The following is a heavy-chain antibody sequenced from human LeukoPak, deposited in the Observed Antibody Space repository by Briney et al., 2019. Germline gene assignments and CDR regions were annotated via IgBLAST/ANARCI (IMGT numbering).Heavy chain of an antibody. CDR2: IYYSGST. V-gene: IGHV4-39*07. Sequence: PSETLSLTCTVSGGSISSSSYYWGWIRQPPGKGLEWIGSIYYSGSTNYNPSLKSRVTISVDTSKEQFSLTLTSVTAADTAVYYCARIGVVASRGYYGMDVWGQGTTVTVSS. CDR3: ARIGVVASRGYYGMDV. J-gene: IGHJ6*02. CDR1: GGSISSSSYY. D-gene: IGHD5-12*01.